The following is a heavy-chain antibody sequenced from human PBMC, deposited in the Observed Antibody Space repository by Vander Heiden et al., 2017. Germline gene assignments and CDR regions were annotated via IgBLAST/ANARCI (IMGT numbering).Heavy chain of an antibody. Sequence: QVQLQQWGAGLLKPSETLSLTCAVYGGSFSGYYWSGIRQPPGKGLEWIGEINDSGSTNYNPSLKSRVTISVDTSKNQFSLKLSSVTAADTAVYYCARGEGQWLVRRWLQSGGLFDYWGQGTLVTVSS. CDR3: ARGEGQWLVRRWLQSGGLFDY. CDR2: INDSGST. V-gene: IGHV4-34*01. J-gene: IGHJ4*02. CDR1: GGSFSGYY. D-gene: IGHD6-19*01.